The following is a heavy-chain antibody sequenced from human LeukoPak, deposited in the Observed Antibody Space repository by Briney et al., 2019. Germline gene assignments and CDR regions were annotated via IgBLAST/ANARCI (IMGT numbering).Heavy chain of an antibody. CDR2: IYSSGST. V-gene: IGHV3-53*01. D-gene: IGHD6-13*01. J-gene: IGHJ4*02. CDR3: GSRIATAGSVDY. CDR1: GIIVSNNY. Sequence: GGSLRLSCAASGIIVSNNYMSWVRQAPGKGLEWVSVIYSSGSTYYADSVKGRFTISRDNSKNTLHLQMNTLRAEDTAVYYCGSRIATAGSVDYWGQGTQVTVSS.